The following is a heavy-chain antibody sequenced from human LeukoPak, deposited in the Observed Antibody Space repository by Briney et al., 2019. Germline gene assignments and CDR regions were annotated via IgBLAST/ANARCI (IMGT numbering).Heavy chain of an antibody. V-gene: IGHV3-30*18. Sequence: GGSLRLSCAASGFTFSSYGMHWVRQAPGKGLEWVAVISYDGSNKYYADSVKGRFTISRDNSKNTLYLQINSLRAEDTAVYYCAKDRQLWYQSELDYWGQGTLVTVSS. CDR1: GFTFSSYG. J-gene: IGHJ4*02. CDR2: ISYDGSNK. D-gene: IGHD5-18*01. CDR3: AKDRQLWYQSELDY.